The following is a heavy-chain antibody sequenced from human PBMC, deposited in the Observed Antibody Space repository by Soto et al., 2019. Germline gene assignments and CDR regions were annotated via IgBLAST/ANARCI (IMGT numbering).Heavy chain of an antibody. D-gene: IGHD2-15*01. CDR2: IYWDDDK. Sequence: QITLKESGPTLVKPTQTLTLTCTFSGFSLSTSGVGVGWIRQPPGKALEWLALIYWDDDKRYSPSLKSRLTITKDTSKNQVVLTMTNMDPVDTATYYCARAVVVVAASGLEAFDTWGQGTMVTVSS. CDR1: GFSLSTSGVG. J-gene: IGHJ3*02. CDR3: ARAVVVVAASGLEAFDT. V-gene: IGHV2-5*02.